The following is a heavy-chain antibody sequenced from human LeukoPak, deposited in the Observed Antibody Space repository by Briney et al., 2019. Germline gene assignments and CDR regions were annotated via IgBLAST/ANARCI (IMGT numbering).Heavy chain of an antibody. D-gene: IGHD3-9*01. J-gene: IGHJ3*02. CDR2: ISPGGTDI. CDR1: GFTFTDTY. CDR3: ARGPNYDILTGWRKTHNAFDI. V-gene: IGHV3-11*04. Sequence: PGGSLRLSCAVSGFTFTDTYMTWIRQAPGKGLESLSYISPGGTDISYADSVKGRFPISRDNSKNTLYLQMTSLRAEDTAVYYCARGPNYDILTGWRKTHNAFDIWGQGTMVTVSS.